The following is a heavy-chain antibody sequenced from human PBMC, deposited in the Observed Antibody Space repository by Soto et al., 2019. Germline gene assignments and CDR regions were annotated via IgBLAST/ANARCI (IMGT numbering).Heavy chain of an antibody. V-gene: IGHV1-46*01. Sequence: QVQLVQSGAEVKKPGASVKVSCKASGYTFTSYYMHWVRQAPGQGLEWMGIINPSGGSTSYAQKFQFRVTMTRDTYPSTVYMELSSLRSEDPAVSYCASGYGDYGWFDYWGQGRMLTVSS. CDR3: ASGYGDYGWFDY. D-gene: IGHD4-17*01. CDR1: GYTFTSYY. CDR2: INPSGGST. J-gene: IGHJ4*02.